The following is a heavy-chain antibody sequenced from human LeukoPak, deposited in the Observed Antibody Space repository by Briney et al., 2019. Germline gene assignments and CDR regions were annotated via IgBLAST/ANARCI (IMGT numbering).Heavy chain of an antibody. V-gene: IGHV3-74*01. Sequence: GGSLRLSCGASGFSFSSYWMHWVRQAPGKGLMWVSRVNNDGSSTTYADSVEGRFTISRDNARNTLYLQMNSLRAEDTAVYYCARSSYPYEYDYWGQGTLVTVSS. CDR3: ARSSYPYEYDY. CDR1: GFSFSSYW. J-gene: IGHJ4*02. D-gene: IGHD6-19*01. CDR2: VNNDGSST.